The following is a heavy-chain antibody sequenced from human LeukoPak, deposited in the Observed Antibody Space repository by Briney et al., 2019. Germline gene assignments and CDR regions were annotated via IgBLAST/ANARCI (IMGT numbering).Heavy chain of an antibody. CDR2: IKQDGSEK. V-gene: IGHV3-7*03. J-gene: IGHJ4*02. CDR1: GFTFRRYW. CDR3: ARDGLPFDY. Sequence: GGSLRLSCEASGFTFRRYWMSLVRQAPGKGLGWVAKIKQDGSEKYYVDTVKGRFTISRDNAKKSLYLQMNSLRAEDTAVYYCARDGLPFDYWGQGTLVTVSS.